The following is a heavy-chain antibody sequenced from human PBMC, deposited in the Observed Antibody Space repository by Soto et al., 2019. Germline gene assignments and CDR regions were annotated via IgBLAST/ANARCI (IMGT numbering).Heavy chain of an antibody. J-gene: IGHJ4*02. CDR3: ARLPYYDFWSGYPDY. V-gene: IGHV4-59*08. CDR2: IYYSGST. CDR1: GGSISSYY. Sequence: SETLSLTFTVSGGSISSYYWSWIRQPPGKGLEWIGYIYYSGSTNYNPSLKSRVTISVDTSKNQFSLKLSSVTAADTAVYYCARLPYYDFWSGYPDYWGQGTLVTVSS. D-gene: IGHD3-3*01.